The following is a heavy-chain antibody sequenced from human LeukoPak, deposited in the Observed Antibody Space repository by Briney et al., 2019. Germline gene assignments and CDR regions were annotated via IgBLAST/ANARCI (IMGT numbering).Heavy chain of an antibody. J-gene: IGHJ4*02. CDR2: IKSKTDGGTR. V-gene: IGHV3-15*01. CDR1: GFTFSNAW. Sequence: GGSLRLSCAASGFTFSNAWMSWVRQAPGKGLEWVGRIKSKTDGGTRDYAAPVKGRFTISRDDSKNTLYLHMNSLKMEDTAVYYCTKQVGVFDSWGQGTLVTVSS. CDR3: TKQVGVFDS. D-gene: IGHD1-26*01.